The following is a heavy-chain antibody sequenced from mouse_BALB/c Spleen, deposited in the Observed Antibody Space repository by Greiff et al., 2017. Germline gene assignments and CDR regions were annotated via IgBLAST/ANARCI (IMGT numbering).Heavy chain of an antibody. V-gene: IGHV1-9*01. CDR1: GYTFSSYW. CDR3: ARYYYGSSHYYAMDY. Sequence: QVQLKQSGAELMKPGASVKISCKATGYTFSSYWIEWVKQRPGHGLEWIGEILPGSGSTNYNEKFKGKATFTADTSSNTAYMQLSSLTSEDSAVYYCARYYYGSSHYYAMDYWGQGTSVTVSS. CDR2: ILPGSGST. D-gene: IGHD1-1*01. J-gene: IGHJ4*01.